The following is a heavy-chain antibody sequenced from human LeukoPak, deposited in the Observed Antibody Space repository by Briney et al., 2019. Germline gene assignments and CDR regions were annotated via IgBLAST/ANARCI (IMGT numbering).Heavy chain of an antibody. D-gene: IGHD3-9*01. CDR2: IYYSGST. CDR1: GGSFSSYY. V-gene: IGHV4-59*08. J-gene: IGHJ4*02. Sequence: SETLSLTCTVSGGSFSSYYWSWIRQPPGKGLEWIGYIYYSGSTNYNPSLKSRVTISVDTSKNQFSLKLSSVTAADTAVYYCARQVAQSYYDILTGYYDYWGQGTLVTVSS. CDR3: ARQVAQSYYDILTGYYDY.